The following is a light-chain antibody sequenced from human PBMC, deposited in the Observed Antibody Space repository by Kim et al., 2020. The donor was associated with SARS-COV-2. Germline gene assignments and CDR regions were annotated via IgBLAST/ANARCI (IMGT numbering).Light chain of an antibody. CDR3: QAWDSSTVV. CDR1: KLGDKS. Sequence: SYELTQPPSVSVSPGQTVSITCSGDKLGDKSACWYRQKPGQSPVVVIYEDKKRPSGIPERFSGSNSGNTATLTISGTQAMDEADYYCQAWDSSTVVFGGGTQLTVL. V-gene: IGLV3-1*01. CDR2: EDK. J-gene: IGLJ2*01.